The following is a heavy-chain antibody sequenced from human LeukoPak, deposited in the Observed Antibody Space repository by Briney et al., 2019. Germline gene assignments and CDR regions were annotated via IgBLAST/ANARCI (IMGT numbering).Heavy chain of an antibody. CDR2: INPNSGGT. J-gene: IGHJ6*02. CDR1: GYTFTGYY. D-gene: IGHD3-10*01. CDR3: ARDSGYGAPLDV. Sequence: ASVKVSCKASGYTFTGYYMHWVRQAPGQGLEWMGWINPNSGGTNYAQKFQGRVTTTGDTSISTAYMELSRLRSDDTAVYYCARDSGYGAPLDVWGQGTTVTVSS. V-gene: IGHV1-2*02.